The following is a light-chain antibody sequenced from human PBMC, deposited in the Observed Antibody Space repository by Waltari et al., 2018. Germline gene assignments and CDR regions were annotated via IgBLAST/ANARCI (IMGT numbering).Light chain of an antibody. CDR1: QDINKY. CDR2: DAS. Sequence: DIQMTQSPSSLSASVGDRLTITCQASQDINKYLNWFQQRPGKAPRVMIYDASDLETGVPSRFSGNGSGTDFSLTISSLQPEDIGRYYCQQYYTVPYSFGQGTTLELK. J-gene: IGKJ2*01. CDR3: QQYYTVPYS. V-gene: IGKV1-33*01.